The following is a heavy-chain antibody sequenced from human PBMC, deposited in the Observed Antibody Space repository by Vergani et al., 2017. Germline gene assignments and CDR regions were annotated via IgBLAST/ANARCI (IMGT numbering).Heavy chain of an antibody. J-gene: IGHJ4*02. Sequence: QVQLQESGPGLVKPSQTLSLTCTVPGGSISSGDYYWSWIRQPPGKGLGGIGYIYYSGCTYYNPSLKSRVTISVDTSKNQFTLKLSSVTAADTAVYYCAQSSITGGGFDSWGQETLVTVSS. CDR1: GGSISSGDYY. CDR2: IYYSGCT. CDR3: AQSSITGGGFDS. V-gene: IGHV4-30-4*08. D-gene: IGHD3-16*01.